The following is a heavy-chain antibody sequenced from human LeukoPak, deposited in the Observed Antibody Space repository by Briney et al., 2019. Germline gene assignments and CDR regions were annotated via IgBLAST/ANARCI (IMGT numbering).Heavy chain of an antibody. V-gene: IGHV1-8*01. CDR3: ARGCGGDCYSGGFPHYYYYYYMDV. Sequence: ASVKVSCKASGYTFTSYGISWVRQATGQGLEWMGWMNPNSGNTGYAQKFQGRVTMTRNTSISTAYMELSSLRSEDTAVYYCARGCGGDCYSGGFPHYYYYYYMDVWGKGTTVTISS. D-gene: IGHD2-21*02. J-gene: IGHJ6*03. CDR2: MNPNSGNT. CDR1: GYTFTSYG.